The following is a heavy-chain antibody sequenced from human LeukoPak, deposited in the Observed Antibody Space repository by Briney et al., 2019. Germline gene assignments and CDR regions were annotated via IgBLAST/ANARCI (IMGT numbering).Heavy chain of an antibody. Sequence: SQTLSLTCAVSGGSISSGGYSWSWIRQPPGKGLEWIGYIYHSGSTYYNPSLKSRVTISVDRSKNQFSLKLSSVTAADTAVCYCASSYYDFWSGSSNWFDPWGQGTLVTVSS. V-gene: IGHV4-30-2*01. CDR2: IYHSGST. CDR3: ASSYYDFWSGSSNWFDP. CDR1: GGSISSGGYS. D-gene: IGHD3-3*01. J-gene: IGHJ5*02.